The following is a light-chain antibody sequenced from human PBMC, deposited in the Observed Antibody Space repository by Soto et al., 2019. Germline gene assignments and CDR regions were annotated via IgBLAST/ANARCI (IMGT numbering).Light chain of an antibody. CDR1: QSVRNS. J-gene: IGKJ3*01. Sequence: EIVMTQSPATLSVSPGERATLSCRASQSVRNSLAWYQQKPGQAPRLLIYDTSTRATGIPVRFSGSGSGTEFTLTISSLQSEDFAVYYCQQYSDWPLFGPGTKVDTK. CDR3: QQYSDWPL. V-gene: IGKV3-15*01. CDR2: DTS.